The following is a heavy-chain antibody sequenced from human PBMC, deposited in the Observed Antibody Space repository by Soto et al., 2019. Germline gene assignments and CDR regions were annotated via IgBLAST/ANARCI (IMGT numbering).Heavy chain of an antibody. V-gene: IGHV4-59*01. J-gene: IGHJ4*01. CDR1: GGSITTYQ. Sequence: TSETLSLTCTVSGGSITTYQWSWIRQPPGKGLEWIGGYSGFTDYNPSLESRATISVDHSKNQFSLTLRSVTAADTAVYYCTRDYGDYSFFFDYWGHGALVTVSS. D-gene: IGHD4-17*01. CDR2: YSGFT. CDR3: TRDYGDYSFFFDY.